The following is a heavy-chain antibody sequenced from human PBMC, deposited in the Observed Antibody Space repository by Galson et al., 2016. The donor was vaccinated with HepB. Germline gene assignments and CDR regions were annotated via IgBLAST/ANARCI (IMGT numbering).Heavy chain of an antibody. V-gene: IGHV3-49*03. J-gene: IGHJ4*02. CDR1: GFNFGDGA. CDR2: IKAKRYGETT. Sequence: SLRLSCAASGFNFGDGAMSWFRQAPGRGLEWVGFIKAKRYGETTEFAASVKGRFTISKDDSKSITYLQMNSLKTEDTAVYYCARHLPRGSGWSFYFDSWGQGTLVTVSS. D-gene: IGHD6-19*01. CDR3: ARHLPRGSGWSFYFDS.